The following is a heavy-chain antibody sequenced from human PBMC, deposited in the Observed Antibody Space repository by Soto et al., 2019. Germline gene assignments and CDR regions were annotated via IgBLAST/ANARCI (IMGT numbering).Heavy chain of an antibody. J-gene: IGHJ4*01. CDR3: ARSYCNGASCYSSEFVY. V-gene: IGHV1-18*01. CDR2: ISTYNGNT. CDR1: GYTFTYYG. D-gene: IGHD2-15*01. Sequence: QVQLVQSGAEVKRPGASVKVSCKASGYTFTYYGINWVRQAPGQGLEWVGWISTYNGNTNFAQKLQGRVTMTTDTSTSTAYMELRSLRSDDTAVYYCARSYCNGASCYSSEFVYWGHGTLVTVSS.